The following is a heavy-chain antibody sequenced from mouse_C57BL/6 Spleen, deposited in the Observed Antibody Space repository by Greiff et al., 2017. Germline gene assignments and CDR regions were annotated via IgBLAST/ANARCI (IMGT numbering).Heavy chain of an antibody. CDR3: ARYVPYYYASSYAMDY. Sequence: EVKLVESGGGLVQPGGSLSLSCAASGFTFTDYYMSWVRQPPGKALEWLGFIRNKANGYTTEYSASVKGRFTISRDNSQSILYLQMNALRAEDSATYCCARYVPYYYASSYAMDYWGQGTSVTVSS. CDR2: IRNKANGYTT. J-gene: IGHJ4*01. V-gene: IGHV7-3*01. D-gene: IGHD1-1*01. CDR1: GFTFTDYY.